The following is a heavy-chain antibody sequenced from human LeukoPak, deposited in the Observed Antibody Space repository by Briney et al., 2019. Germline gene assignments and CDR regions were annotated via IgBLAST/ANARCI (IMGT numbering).Heavy chain of an antibody. CDR1: GFTVSAYA. Sequence: GGSLRLSCAASGFTVSAYAMSWVRQAPGKGLEWVSAISGSGGSTYYADSVKGRFTISRDNSKNTLYLQMNSLRAEDTAVYYCSRDRAMIVFVMGVDYWGQGTLVTVSS. D-gene: IGHD3-22*01. CDR2: ISGSGGST. CDR3: SRDRAMIVFVMGVDY. J-gene: IGHJ4*02. V-gene: IGHV3-23*01.